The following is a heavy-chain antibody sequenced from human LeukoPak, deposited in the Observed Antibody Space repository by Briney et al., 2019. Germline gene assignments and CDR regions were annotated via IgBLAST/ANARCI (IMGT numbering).Heavy chain of an antibody. CDR3: ARDIIPPSMVRGVIIDYYYYGMDV. D-gene: IGHD3-10*01. J-gene: IGHJ6*02. CDR2: ISWNSGSI. Sequence: LRLSCAASGFTFDDYAMHWVRQAPGKGLEWVSGISWNSGSIGYADSVKGRFTISRDNAKNSLYLQMNSLRAEDTAVYYCARDIIPPSMVRGVIIDYYYYGMDVWGQGTAVTVSS. CDR1: GFTFDDYA. V-gene: IGHV3-9*01.